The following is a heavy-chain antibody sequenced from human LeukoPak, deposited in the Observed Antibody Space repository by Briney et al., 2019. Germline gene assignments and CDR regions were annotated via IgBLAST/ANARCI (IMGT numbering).Heavy chain of an antibody. D-gene: IGHD1-1*01. J-gene: IGHJ4*02. CDR2: ISSSSSYT. CDR3: AIATTGRGAFGS. Sequence: PGGSLRLSCAASGFTFSDYYMSWIRQAPGKGLEWVSYISSSSSYTNYADSVKGRFTISRDNSKNSLSLQMNSLTAEDTAIYYCAIATTGRGAFGSWGQGTLVSVSS. CDR1: GFTFSDYY. V-gene: IGHV3-11*06.